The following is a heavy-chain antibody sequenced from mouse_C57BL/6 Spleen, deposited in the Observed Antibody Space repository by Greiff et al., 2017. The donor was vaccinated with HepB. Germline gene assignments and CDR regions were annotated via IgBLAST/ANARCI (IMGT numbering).Heavy chain of an antibody. CDR1: GYTFTNYW. J-gene: IGHJ2*01. D-gene: IGHD2-3*01. Sequence: VQLQQSGAELVRPGTSVKMSCKASGYTFTNYWIGWAKQRPGHGLEWIGDIYPGGGYTNYNEKFKGKATLTADKSSSTAYMQFSGLTSEDSAIYYCARDDGHYFDYWGQGTTLTVSS. V-gene: IGHV1-63*01. CDR3: ARDDGHYFDY. CDR2: IYPGGGYT.